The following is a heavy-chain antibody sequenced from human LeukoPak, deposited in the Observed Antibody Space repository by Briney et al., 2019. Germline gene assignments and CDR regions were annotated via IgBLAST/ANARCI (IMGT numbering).Heavy chain of an antibody. D-gene: IGHD3-10*01. J-gene: IGHJ4*02. Sequence: SETLSLTCTVSGGSISSRSYHWGWIRQPPGKGLEWIGNMYYSGSTYYNPSLKSRVTLSVDTSKNQFSLKMSSVSAADTALYYCARLYGITLYFDYWGQGTLVTVSS. CDR3: ARLYGITLYFDY. CDR2: MYYSGST. V-gene: IGHV4-39*01. CDR1: GGSISSRSYH.